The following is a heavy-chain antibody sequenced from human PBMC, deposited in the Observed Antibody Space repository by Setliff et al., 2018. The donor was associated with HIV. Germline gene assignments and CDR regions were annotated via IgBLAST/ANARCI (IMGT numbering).Heavy chain of an antibody. V-gene: IGHV1-69*10. CDR2: IIPILGIA. Sequence: SVKVSCKASGYTFTSYDINWVRQATGQGLEWMGGIIPILGIANYAQKFQGRVTITADKSTSTAYMELSSLRSEDTAVYYCARDREYYYDNSGSPSFDYWGQGTLVTVSS. CDR3: ARDREYYYDNSGSPSFDY. CDR1: GYTFTSYD. D-gene: IGHD3-22*01. J-gene: IGHJ4*02.